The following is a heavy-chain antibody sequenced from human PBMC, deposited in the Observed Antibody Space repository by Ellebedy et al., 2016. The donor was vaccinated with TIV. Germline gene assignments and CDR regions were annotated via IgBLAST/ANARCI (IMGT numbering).Heavy chain of an antibody. Sequence: KVSXKGSGYSFTSYWISWVRQMPGKGLEWMGRIDPSDSYTNYSPSFQGHVTISADKSISTAYLQWSSLKASDTAMYYCARHSLAPDVLDYWGQGTLVTVSS. V-gene: IGHV5-10-1*01. D-gene: IGHD2-2*01. CDR3: ARHSLAPDVLDY. CDR1: GYSFTSYW. J-gene: IGHJ4*02. CDR2: IDPSDSYT.